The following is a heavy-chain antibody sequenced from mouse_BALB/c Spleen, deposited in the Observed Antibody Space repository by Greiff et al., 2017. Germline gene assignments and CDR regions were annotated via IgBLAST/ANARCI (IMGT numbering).Heavy chain of an antibody. V-gene: IGHV2-2*02. CDR1: GFSLTSYG. Sequence: QVQLKESGPGLVQPSQSLSITCTVSGFSLTSYGVHWVRQSPGKGLEWLGVIWSGGSTDYNAAFISRLSISKDNSKSQVFFKMNSLQANETAIYYCARKTGYYAMDYWGQGTSVTVSS. J-gene: IGHJ4*01. D-gene: IGHD4-1*01. CDR2: IWSGGST. CDR3: ARKTGYYAMDY.